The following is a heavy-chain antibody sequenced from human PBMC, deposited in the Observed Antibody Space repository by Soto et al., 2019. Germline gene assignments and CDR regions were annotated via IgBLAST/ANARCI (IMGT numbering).Heavy chain of an antibody. J-gene: IGHJ5*02. CDR2: ISGSGGST. V-gene: IGHV3-23*01. CDR3: AKDRSAPPLPGDRALGNYYGSGVFDP. D-gene: IGHD3-10*01. CDR1: GFTFSSYA. Sequence: PGGSLRLSCAASGFTFSSYAMSWVRQAPGKGLEWVSAISGSGGSTYYADSVKGRFTISRDNSKNTLYLQMNSLRAEDTAVYYCAKDRSAPPLPGDRALGNYYGSGVFDPWGQGTLVTVSS.